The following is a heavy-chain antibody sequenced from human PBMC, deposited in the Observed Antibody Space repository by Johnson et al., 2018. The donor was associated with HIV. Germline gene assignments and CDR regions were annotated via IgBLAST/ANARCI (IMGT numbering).Heavy chain of an antibody. D-gene: IGHD1-1*01. Sequence: VQLVESGGGLVQPGGSLRLSCAASGFTCSNYWMTWVRQAPGKGLEWVANINKDGSEKYYVDSVKGRFTISRDNSKNSLFLHMNSLRAEDTAVYYCARVLPLGYAFDIWGQGTMVTVSS. J-gene: IGHJ3*02. CDR1: GFTCSNYW. CDR3: ARVLPLGYAFDI. CDR2: INKDGSEK. V-gene: IGHV3-7*05.